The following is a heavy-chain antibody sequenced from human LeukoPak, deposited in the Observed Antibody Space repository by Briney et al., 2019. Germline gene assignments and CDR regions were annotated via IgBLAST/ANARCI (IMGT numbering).Heavy chain of an antibody. CDR1: GFTFSSYW. J-gene: IGHJ4*02. V-gene: IGHV3-7*03. CDR3: ARDRRGITMVRGPSEY. Sequence: GGSLRLSCAASGFTFSSYWMSWVRQAPGKGLEWVANIKQDGSEKYYVDSVKGRFTISRDNAKNSLYLQMNSLRAEDTAVYYCARDRRGITMVRGPSEYWGQGTLVTVSS. CDR2: IKQDGSEK. D-gene: IGHD3-10*01.